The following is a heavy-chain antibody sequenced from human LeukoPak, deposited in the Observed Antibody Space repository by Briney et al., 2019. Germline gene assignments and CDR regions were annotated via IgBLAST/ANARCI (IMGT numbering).Heavy chain of an antibody. Sequence: EASVKVSCKASGYTFTGYYMHWVRQAPGQGLEWMGWINPNSGGTNYAQKFQGRVTMTRDTSISTAYMELSRLRSDDTAVYYCARKTAAAYDSSGYCNWFDPWGQGTLVTVSS. V-gene: IGHV1-2*02. CDR2: INPNSGGT. J-gene: IGHJ5*02. D-gene: IGHD3-22*01. CDR3: ARKTAAAYDSSGYCNWFDP. CDR1: GYTFTGYY.